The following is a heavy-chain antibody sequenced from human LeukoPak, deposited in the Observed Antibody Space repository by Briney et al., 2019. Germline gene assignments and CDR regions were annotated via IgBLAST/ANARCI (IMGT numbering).Heavy chain of an antibody. Sequence: SETLSLTCTVSGGSISSYYWSWIRQPPGKGLGWIGYIYYSGSTNYNPSHKSRVTISVDTSKNQFSLKLSSVTAADTAVYYCARDLPRYGGYGDWGQGTLVTVSS. D-gene: IGHD5-12*01. CDR2: IYYSGST. CDR3: ARDLPRYGGYGD. CDR1: GGSISSYY. V-gene: IGHV4-59*01. J-gene: IGHJ4*02.